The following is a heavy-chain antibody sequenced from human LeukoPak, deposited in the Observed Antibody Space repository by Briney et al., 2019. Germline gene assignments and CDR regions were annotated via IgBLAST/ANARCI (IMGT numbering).Heavy chain of an antibody. Sequence: GGSLRLSCAASGFTFSSYWMHWVRQAPGTGLEWVSRINGDGTSTKYADSVKGRFTISRDNAKNSLYLQMNSLRAEDTAVYYCARGSITIFGVVIISGFDYWGQGTLVTVSS. CDR1: GFTFSSYW. J-gene: IGHJ4*02. D-gene: IGHD3-3*01. V-gene: IGHV3-74*03. CDR2: INGDGTST. CDR3: ARGSITIFGVVIISGFDY.